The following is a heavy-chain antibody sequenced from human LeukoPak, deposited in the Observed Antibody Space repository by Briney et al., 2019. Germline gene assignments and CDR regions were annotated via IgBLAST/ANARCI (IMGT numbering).Heavy chain of an antibody. D-gene: IGHD2-2*01. CDR3: AGGTLTFDY. CDR1: GGSFSGYY. Sequence: SATLSLTCAVYGGSFSGYYWSWIRQPPGKGLEWIGYIYYSGSTYYNPSLKSRVTTSVDTSKNQFSLKLSSVTAADTAVYYCAGGTLTFDYWGQGTLVTVSS. CDR2: IYYSGST. J-gene: IGHJ4*02. V-gene: IGHV4-34*09.